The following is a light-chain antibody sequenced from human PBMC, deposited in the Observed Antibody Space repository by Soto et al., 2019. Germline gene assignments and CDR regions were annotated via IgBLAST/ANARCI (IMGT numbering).Light chain of an antibody. CDR3: GTWDSSLSAVV. V-gene: IGLV1-51*01. J-gene: IGLJ2*01. CDR1: SSNIGNNY. Sequence: SVLPQPPSVSAAPGQKVTLSCSGSSSNIGNNYVSWYQQLPGTAPKLLIYDNNKRPSGIPDRFSGSKSGTSATLGITGLQTGDEADYYCGTWDSSLSAVVFGGGTKLTVL. CDR2: DNN.